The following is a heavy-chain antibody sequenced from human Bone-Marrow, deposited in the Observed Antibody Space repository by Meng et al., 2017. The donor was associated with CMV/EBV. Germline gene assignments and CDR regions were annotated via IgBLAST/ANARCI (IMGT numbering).Heavy chain of an antibody. D-gene: IGHD6-13*01. J-gene: IGHJ5*02. CDR2: INHSGST. Sequence: GSFSGYYGSWIGQPPGERLEWIGEINHSGSTNYNPSRKSRVTISVDTSKNRFSLKLSSVTAADTAVYYCARRRIAAAGQRMRRWFAPWGQGTLVTVSS. V-gene: IGHV4-34*01. CDR3: ARRRIAAAGQRMRRWFAP. CDR1: GSFSGYY.